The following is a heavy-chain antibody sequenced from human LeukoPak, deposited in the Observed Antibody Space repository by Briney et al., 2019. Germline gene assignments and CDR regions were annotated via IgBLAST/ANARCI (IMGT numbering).Heavy chain of an antibody. J-gene: IGHJ4*02. V-gene: IGHV3-23*01. CDR1: GFTFSSNG. CDR3: AKGASASYWYYFDY. D-gene: IGHD1-26*01. CDR2: ISGSGGST. Sequence: GGSLRLSCVASGFTFSSNGMSWVRQAPGKGLEWVSGISGSGGSTYYADSVKGRFTISRDNSKNRLYLEMNSLRAEDTAVYYCAKGASASYWYYFDYWGQGTLVTVSS.